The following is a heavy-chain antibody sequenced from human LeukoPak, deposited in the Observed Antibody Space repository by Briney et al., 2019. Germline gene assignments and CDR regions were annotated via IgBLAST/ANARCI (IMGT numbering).Heavy chain of an antibody. CDR1: GYTFTGYY. CDR2: INPNSGNT. V-gene: IGHV1-8*02. D-gene: IGHD5-18*01. CDR3: ARRRGYSYGRNWFDP. Sequence: ASVKVSCKASGYTFTGYYMHWVRQAPGQGLEWMGWINPNSGNTGYAQRFQGRVTMTRNTSISTAYMELSSLRSEDTAVYYCARRRGYSYGRNWFDPWGQGTLVTVSS. J-gene: IGHJ5*02.